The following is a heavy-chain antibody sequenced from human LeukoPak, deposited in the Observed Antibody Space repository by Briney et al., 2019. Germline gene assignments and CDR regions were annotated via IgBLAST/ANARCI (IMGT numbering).Heavy chain of an antibody. J-gene: IGHJ4*02. Sequence: SGPTLVNPTQTLTLTCTFSGFSLTTSGVAVGWIRQPPGKALEWLALIYWSDEIHYSPSLKSRLTITKDTSKNQVVLTITNMDPVDTSTYYCAHRDGGYFDYGGQGTLVTVSS. V-gene: IGHV2-5*01. CDR3: AHRDGGYFDY. D-gene: IGHD2-15*01. CDR1: GFSLTTSGVA. CDR2: IYWSDEI.